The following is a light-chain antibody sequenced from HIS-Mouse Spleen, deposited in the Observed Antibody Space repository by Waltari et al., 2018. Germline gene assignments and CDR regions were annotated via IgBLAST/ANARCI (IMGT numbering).Light chain of an antibody. V-gene: IGLV2-14*03. Sequence: QSALTQPASVSGSPGQSLTISCTGPSSDVGGYNYVSWYQQHPGKAPKLMIYDVSNRPSGVSNRFSGSKSGNTASLTISGLQAEDEADYYCSSYTSSSFNVVFGGGTKLTVL. CDR1: SSDVGGYNY. J-gene: IGLJ2*01. CDR3: SSYTSSSFNVV. CDR2: DVS.